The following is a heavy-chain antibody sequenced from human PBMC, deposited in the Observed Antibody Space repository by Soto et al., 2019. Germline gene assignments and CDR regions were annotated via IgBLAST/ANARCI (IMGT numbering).Heavy chain of an antibody. D-gene: IGHD3-16*01. CDR1: GYTFTSYG. Sequence: QVQLVQSGAEVKKPGASVKVSCKASGYTFTSYGITWVRQAPGQGLEWLGWINGYNGNTNYAQKLQGRVTMTTDTPTSTAYMELRSLRSDDTDVYYCARLGDVPYYDYGMDVWGQGTTVTVSS. V-gene: IGHV1-18*01. J-gene: IGHJ6*02. CDR3: ARLGDVPYYDYGMDV. CDR2: INGYNGNT.